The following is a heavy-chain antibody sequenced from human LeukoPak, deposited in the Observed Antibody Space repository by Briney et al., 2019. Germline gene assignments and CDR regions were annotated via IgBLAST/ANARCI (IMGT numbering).Heavy chain of an antibody. CDR1: GFTFSSYW. Sequence: PGVSLRLSCAASGFTFSSYWMNWVRQAPGKGLEWVANIKQDGNEKFYVDSVKGRFTISRDNAKNSLYLQMNSLRAEDTAVYYCAPVGLGYCSSTSCHNWFDPWGQGTLVTVSS. CDR2: IKQDGNEK. D-gene: IGHD2-2*01. V-gene: IGHV3-7*01. CDR3: APVGLGYCSSTSCHNWFDP. J-gene: IGHJ5*02.